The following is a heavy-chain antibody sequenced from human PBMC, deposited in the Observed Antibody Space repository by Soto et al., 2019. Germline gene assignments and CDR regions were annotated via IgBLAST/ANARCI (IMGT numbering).Heavy chain of an antibody. J-gene: IGHJ6*02. Sequence: KASETLSLTCTVSGGSVSSGSYYWSWIRQPPGKGLEWIGYIYYRGSTNYNPSLKSRVTISVDTSKNQFSLKLSSVTAADTAVYYCARDTHSGYSYGYSYYYGMDVWGQGTTVTVSS. CDR1: GGSVSSGSYY. V-gene: IGHV4-61*01. CDR2: IYYRGST. D-gene: IGHD5-18*01. CDR3: ARDTHSGYSYGYSYYYGMDV.